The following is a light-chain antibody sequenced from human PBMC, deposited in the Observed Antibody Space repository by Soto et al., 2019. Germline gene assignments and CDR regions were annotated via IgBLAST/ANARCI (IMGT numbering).Light chain of an antibody. CDR3: QQYNNWPLT. CDR1: QNVLSD. J-gene: IGKJ4*01. CDR2: GAT. Sequence: EILLTQSPATLSVSPGETATLSCRASQNVLSDLAWYQQKPGQAPRLLVYGATTRATDAPAKFRGRGSGTEFSLTISSLQSEDSATYYCQQYNNWPLTFGGGTKVEIK. V-gene: IGKV3-15*01.